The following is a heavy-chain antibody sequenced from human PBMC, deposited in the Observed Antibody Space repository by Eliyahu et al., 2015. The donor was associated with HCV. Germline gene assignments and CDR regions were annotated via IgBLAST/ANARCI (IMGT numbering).Heavy chain of an antibody. CDR1: GFPFSRFT. Sequence: EVQLLESGGGLVQPGGSLRLSCAASGFPFSRFTMTWVRQAPGKGLEWVSGISGSGDRTYYAASVKGRFTVSRDNSKNTVYLQMNSPRGEDTAVYYCAKDVGTMYCDTTFCPLLGYWGQGSLVTVSS. J-gene: IGHJ4*02. CDR2: ISGSGDRT. D-gene: IGHD2/OR15-2a*01. CDR3: AKDVGTMYCDTTFCPLLGY. V-gene: IGHV3-23*01.